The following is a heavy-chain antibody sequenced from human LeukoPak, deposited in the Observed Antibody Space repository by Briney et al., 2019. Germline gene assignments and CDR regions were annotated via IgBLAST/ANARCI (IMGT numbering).Heavy chain of an antibody. CDR3: ARDPGDSSGWYDY. J-gene: IGHJ4*02. CDR1: GFTFSSYW. CDR2: IKQDGSEK. Sequence: TGGSLRLSCAASGFTFSSYWMSWVRQAPGKGLEWVANIKQDGSEKYYVDSVKGRFTISRDNAKNSLYLQMNSLRAEDTAVYYCARDPGDSSGWYDYWGQGTLVIVSS. D-gene: IGHD6-19*01. V-gene: IGHV3-7*01.